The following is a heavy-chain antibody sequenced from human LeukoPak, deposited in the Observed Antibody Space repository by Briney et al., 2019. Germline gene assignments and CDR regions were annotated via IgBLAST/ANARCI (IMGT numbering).Heavy chain of an antibody. D-gene: IGHD6-13*01. CDR1: GYTFTSYG. V-gene: IGHV1-18*01. CDR3: ARNPYSSSWYLHAFDI. Sequence: ASVKVSCKASGYTFTSYGISWMRQAPGQGLEWMGWISAYNGNTKYAQKLQGRVTMTTDTSTSTAYMELRSLRSDDTAVYYCARNPYSSSWYLHAFDIWGQGTMVTVSS. J-gene: IGHJ3*02. CDR2: ISAYNGNT.